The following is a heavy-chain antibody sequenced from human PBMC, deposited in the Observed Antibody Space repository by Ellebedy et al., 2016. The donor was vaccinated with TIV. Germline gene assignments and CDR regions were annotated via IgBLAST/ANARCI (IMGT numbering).Heavy chain of an antibody. D-gene: IGHD6-19*01. J-gene: IGHJ6*02. CDR3: ATDIAGAVAAYYYHGMDV. CDR2: FDPEDGET. V-gene: IGHV1-24*01. CDR1: GYTLTELS. Sequence: AASVKVSCKVFGYTLTELSMHWVRQAPGKGLVWMGGFDPEDGETIYAQKFQGRVTMTEETSTDTAYMELSSLRSEDTAVYYCATDIAGAVAAYYYHGMDVWGQGTTVTVSS.